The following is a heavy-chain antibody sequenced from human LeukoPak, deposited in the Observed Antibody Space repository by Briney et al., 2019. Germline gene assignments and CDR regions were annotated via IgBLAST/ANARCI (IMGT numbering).Heavy chain of an antibody. Sequence: GGSLRLSCSASGFTFSSYGMHWVRQAPGRGLEWVAAIWYDGSNKYYASSVKGRFTISRDNSKNTLYLQMNSLRAEDTAVYYCARDGHSPPYYYGMDVWGQGTTVTVSS. CDR3: ARDGHSPPYYYGMDV. CDR1: GFTFSSYG. CDR2: IWYDGSNK. V-gene: IGHV3-33*01. J-gene: IGHJ6*02.